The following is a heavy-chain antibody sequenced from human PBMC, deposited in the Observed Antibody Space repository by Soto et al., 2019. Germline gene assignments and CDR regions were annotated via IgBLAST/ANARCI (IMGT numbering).Heavy chain of an antibody. CDR2: IYNSGST. J-gene: IGHJ4*02. CDR1: GGSINNNGYF. V-gene: IGHV4-30-4*01. Sequence: QVQLQESGPGVVEPSQTLSLTCTVSGGSINNNGYFWSWIRQPPGSGLEWIGHIYNSGSTYSNPPLKSRLTISVDTSMNQFSLKLSSLTAADTAVYYCARGPSGDKVDYWGQGTLVTVSS. CDR3: ARGPSGDKVDY. D-gene: IGHD1-26*01.